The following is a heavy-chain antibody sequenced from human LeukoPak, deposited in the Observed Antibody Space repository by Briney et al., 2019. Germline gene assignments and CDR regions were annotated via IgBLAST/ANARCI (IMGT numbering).Heavy chain of an antibody. J-gene: IGHJ4*02. CDR2: INPSGGST. D-gene: IGHD1-26*01. CDR3: ARDKSEWELYAAFDY. CDR1: GYTFTSYY. Sequence: GASVKVSCKASGYTFTSYYTHWVRQAPGQGLEWMGIINPSGGSTSYAQKFQGRVTMTRDMSTSTVYMELSSLRSEDTAVYYCARDKSEWELYAAFDYWGQGTLVTVSS. V-gene: IGHV1-46*01.